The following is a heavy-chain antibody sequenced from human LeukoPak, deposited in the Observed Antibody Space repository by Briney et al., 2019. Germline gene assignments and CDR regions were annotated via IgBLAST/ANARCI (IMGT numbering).Heavy chain of an antibody. CDR1: GGSISSYY. J-gene: IGHJ4*02. CDR2: IYYSGST. D-gene: IGHD5-18*01. V-gene: IGHV4-59*01. Sequence: SETLSLTCTVSGGSISSYYWSWIRQPPGKGLEWIGYIYYSGSTNYNPSLKSRVTISVDTSKNQFSLKLSSVTAADTAVYYCARLIAMVTGFFDYWGQGTLVTVSS. CDR3: ARLIAMVTGFFDY.